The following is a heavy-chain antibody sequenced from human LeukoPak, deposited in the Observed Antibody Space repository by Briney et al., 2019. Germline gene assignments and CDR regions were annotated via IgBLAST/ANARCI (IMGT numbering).Heavy chain of an antibody. Sequence: ASVKVSCKASGYTFTSYDINWVRQATGQGLEWMGWINTNTGNPTYAQGFTGRFVFSLDTSVSTAYLQISSLKAEDTAVYYCARAVRTAGSDYWGQGTLVTVSS. J-gene: IGHJ4*02. CDR3: ARAVRTAGSDY. V-gene: IGHV7-4-1*02. CDR2: INTNTGNP. CDR1: GYTFTSYD. D-gene: IGHD6-13*01.